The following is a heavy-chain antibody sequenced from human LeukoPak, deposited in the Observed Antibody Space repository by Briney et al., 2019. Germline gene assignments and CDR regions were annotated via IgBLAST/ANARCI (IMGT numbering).Heavy chain of an antibody. CDR3: ARDLWAAAALIPFPRWLYYYYGMDV. V-gene: IGHV1-3*01. CDR2: INAGNGNT. Sequence: ASVKVSCKASGYTFTNYAMHWVRQAPGQRLEWMGWINAGNGNTKYSQKFQGRVTITRDTSASTAYMELSSLRSEDTAVYYCARDLWAAAALIPFPRWLYYYYGMDVWGQGTTVTVSS. D-gene: IGHD6-13*01. J-gene: IGHJ6*02. CDR1: GYTFTNYA.